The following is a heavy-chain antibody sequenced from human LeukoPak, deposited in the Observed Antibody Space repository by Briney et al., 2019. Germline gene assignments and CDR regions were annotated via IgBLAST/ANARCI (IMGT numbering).Heavy chain of an antibody. CDR2: INAGNGNT. V-gene: IGHV1-3*01. J-gene: IGHJ4*02. CDR1: GYTFTSYA. CDR3: ARARPSSGWYDY. Sequence: ASVKVSCKASGYTFTSYAMHWVRQAPGQRLEWMGWINAGNGNTKYSQKFQGRVTITRDTSASTAYMELSSLRSEDTAVYYCARARPSSGWYDYWGQGTLVTVSS. D-gene: IGHD6-19*01.